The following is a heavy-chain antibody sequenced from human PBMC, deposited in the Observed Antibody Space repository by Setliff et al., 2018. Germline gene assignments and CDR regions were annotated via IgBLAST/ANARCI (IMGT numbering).Heavy chain of an antibody. CDR2: IYTSGST. J-gene: IGHJ3*02. D-gene: IGHD2-15*01. CDR3: ASEGGPEADAFDI. V-gene: IGHV4-61*02. CDR1: GGSISSGSYY. Sequence: SETLSLTCTVSGGSISSGSYYWSWIRQPAGKGLEWIGRIYTSGSTNYNPSLKSRVTISVDTSKNQFSLKLSSVTAADTAVYYCASEGGPEADAFDIWGQGTMVTVAS.